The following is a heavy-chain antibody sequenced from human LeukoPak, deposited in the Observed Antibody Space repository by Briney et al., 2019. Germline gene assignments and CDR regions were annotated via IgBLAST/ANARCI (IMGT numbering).Heavy chain of an antibody. CDR1: GGSISSGGYY. CDR2: IYYSGST. J-gene: IGHJ4*02. D-gene: IGHD3-10*01. CDR3: ASGYGSGSYYKRPFDY. V-gene: IGHV4-31*03. Sequence: SETLSLTCTVSGGSISSGGYYWSWIRQHPGKGLEWIGYIYYSGSTYYNPSLKSRVTISVDTSKSQFSLKLSSVTAADTAVYYCASGYGSGSYYKRPFDYWGQGTLVTVSS.